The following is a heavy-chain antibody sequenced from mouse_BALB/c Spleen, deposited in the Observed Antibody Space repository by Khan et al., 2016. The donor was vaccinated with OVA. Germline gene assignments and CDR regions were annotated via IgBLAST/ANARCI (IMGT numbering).Heavy chain of an antibody. V-gene: IGHV2-6-7*01. CDR3: ARDRDGNYEFAY. CDR1: GFSLTNYG. CDR2: IWGDGST. Sequence: QVQLKESGPGLVAPSQSLSITCTVSGFSLTNYGVNWVRQPPGKGLEWLGMIWGDGSTDYNSALKSRLSISKDNSKSQVFLSVNSLQTDDTARYYCARDRDGNYEFAYWGQGTLVTVSA. D-gene: IGHD2-1*01. J-gene: IGHJ3*01.